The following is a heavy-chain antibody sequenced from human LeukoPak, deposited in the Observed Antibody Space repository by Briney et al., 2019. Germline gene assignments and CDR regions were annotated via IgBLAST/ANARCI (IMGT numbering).Heavy chain of an antibody. CDR3: ARDHVAVAAFDY. CDR1: GYSISSGYY. CDR2: IYHSGST. D-gene: IGHD6-19*01. V-gene: IGHV4-38-2*02. Sequence: SETLSLTCTVSGYSISSGYYWGWIRQPPGKGLEWIGSIYHSGSTYYNPSLKSRVTISVDTSKNQFSLKLSSVTAADTAVYYCARDHVAVAAFDYWGQGTLVTVSS. J-gene: IGHJ4*02.